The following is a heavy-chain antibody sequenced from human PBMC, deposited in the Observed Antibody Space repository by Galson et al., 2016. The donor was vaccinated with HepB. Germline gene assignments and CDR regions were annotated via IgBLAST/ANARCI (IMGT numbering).Heavy chain of an antibody. CDR3: ARPGRVAAAF. CDR2: IKEDGSEK. D-gene: IGHD3-3*01. Sequence: SLRLSCAASGFTFSNSWMSWLRQPPGKGLEWVANIKEDGSEKYYVDSVKGRFTISRDNAKNSLYLQMNNLRAEDTDVYYWARPGRVAAAFWGPGTLVTVSS. J-gene: IGHJ4*02. V-gene: IGHV3-7*03. CDR1: GFTFSNSW.